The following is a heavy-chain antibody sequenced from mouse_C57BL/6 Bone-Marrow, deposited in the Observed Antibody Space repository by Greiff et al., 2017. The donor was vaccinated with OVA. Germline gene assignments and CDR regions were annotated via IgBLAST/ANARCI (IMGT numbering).Heavy chain of an antibody. CDR1: GYTFTSYW. CDR2: IDPSDSYN. J-gene: IGHJ1*03. CDR3: AREGAYVKGYYDV. Sequence: QVQLQQPGAELVMPAHSVKMSCKASGYTFTSYWMHWVQQTPGQGLEWLGEIDPSDSYNNYNQKFTGKSTLTVNKSSSTAYMQLCSLTSEDSSVYYFAREGAYVKGYYDVWGTGTTVTGSS. D-gene: IGHD6-5*01. V-gene: IGHV1-69*01.